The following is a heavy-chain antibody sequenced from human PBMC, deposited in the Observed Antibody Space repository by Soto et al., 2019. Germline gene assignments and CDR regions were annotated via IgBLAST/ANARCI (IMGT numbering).Heavy chain of an antibody. J-gene: IGHJ3*02. D-gene: IGHD6-19*01. V-gene: IGHV1-2*04. CDR1: GYTFTGYY. CDR3: ARGTDLYSSVAFDI. CDR2: INPNSGGT. Sequence: ASVTVSCKTSGYTFTGYYMHWVRQAPGQGLEWMGWINPNSGGTNYAQKFQGWVTMTRDTSISTAYMELSRLRSDDTAVYYCARGTDLYSSVAFDIWGQGTMVTVSS.